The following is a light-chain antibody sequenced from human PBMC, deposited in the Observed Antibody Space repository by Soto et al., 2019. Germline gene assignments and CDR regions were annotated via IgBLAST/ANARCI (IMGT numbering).Light chain of an antibody. V-gene: IGLV2-23*02. Sequence: QSALTQPASVSGSPGQSITISCTGTSSDVGSYNLVSWYQQHPGKAPKLMIYEVSKWPPGVSNRFSGSKSGNTASLTISGLQAEDEADYYCCSYAGSSTFYVFGTGTKVTVL. J-gene: IGLJ1*01. CDR1: SSDVGSYNL. CDR2: EVS. CDR3: CSYAGSSTFYV.